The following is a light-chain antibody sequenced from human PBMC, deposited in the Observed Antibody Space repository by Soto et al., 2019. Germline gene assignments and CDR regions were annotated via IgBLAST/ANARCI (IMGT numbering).Light chain of an antibody. CDR2: GAS. J-gene: IGKJ4*01. V-gene: IGKV3-20*01. Sequence: EIVLTQSPGTLSLSPGERATLSCRASQSVSTSYLAWYQQKPGQAPRLLIYGASSRATGIPDRFSGSGSGAEFTFTISRLEPEDFAVYYCQQYGSVPLTFGGGTKVEIK. CDR1: QSVSTSY. CDR3: QQYGSVPLT.